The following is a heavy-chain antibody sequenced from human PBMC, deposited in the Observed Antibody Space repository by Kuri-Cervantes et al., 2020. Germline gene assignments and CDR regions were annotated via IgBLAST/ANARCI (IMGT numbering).Heavy chain of an antibody. CDR2: ISAYNGNT. J-gene: IGHJ6*02. Sequence: ASVKVSCKASGYTFTSYDISWVRQAPGQGLEWMGWISAYNGNTNYAQKLQGRVTMTTDTSKSTAYMELRSLRSDKTAVYYCARVGDGYNYVHYYYYGMDVWGQGTTVTVSS. CDR1: GYTFTSYD. D-gene: IGHD5-24*01. V-gene: IGHV1-18*01. CDR3: ARVGDGYNYVHYYYYGMDV.